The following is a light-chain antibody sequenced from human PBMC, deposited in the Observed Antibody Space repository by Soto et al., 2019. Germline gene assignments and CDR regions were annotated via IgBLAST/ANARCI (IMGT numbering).Light chain of an antibody. Sequence: DIQMTQSPSSLSASVGDRVSITCRASQSISTYLNWFQQKPGEAPNLLIYAASTLQSGVSPRFSGSGSGTDFTLTISSLQPEDSATYYCQQSYDHPLTFGQGTRLEIK. V-gene: IGKV1-39*01. CDR3: QQSYDHPLT. J-gene: IGKJ5*01. CDR2: AAS. CDR1: QSISTY.